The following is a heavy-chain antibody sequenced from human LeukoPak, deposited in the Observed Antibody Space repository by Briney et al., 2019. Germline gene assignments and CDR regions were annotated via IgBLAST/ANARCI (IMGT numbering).Heavy chain of an antibody. J-gene: IGHJ3*02. Sequence: PSQTLSLTCTVSGGSISSGDYYWSWIRQPPGKGLEWIGYIYYSGTTYYDLSLKSRVTISVDRSKNQFSLKLSSVTAADTAVYYCARGFRNYETFDIWGHGTMVTVSS. D-gene: IGHD1-7*01. CDR3: ARGFRNYETFDI. V-gene: IGHV4-30-4*01. CDR1: GGSISSGDYY. CDR2: IYYSGTT.